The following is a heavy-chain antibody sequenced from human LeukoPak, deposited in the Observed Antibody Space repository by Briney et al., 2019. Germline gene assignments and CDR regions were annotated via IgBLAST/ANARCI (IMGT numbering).Heavy chain of an antibody. J-gene: IGHJ6*02. CDR3: AIAFWLAAPSV. Sequence: ASVKVSCKASGYTFTSYAMHWVRQAPGQRLEWMGWINAGNGNTKYSQKFQGRVTITRDTSASTAYMELSRLRSEDTAVYYCAIAFWLAAPSVWGQGTTVTVSS. CDR2: INAGNGNT. CDR1: GYTFTSYA. D-gene: IGHD3-9*01. V-gene: IGHV1-3*01.